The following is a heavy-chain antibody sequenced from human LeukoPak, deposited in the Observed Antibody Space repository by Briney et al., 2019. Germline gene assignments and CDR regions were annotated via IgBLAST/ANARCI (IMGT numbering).Heavy chain of an antibody. J-gene: IGHJ4*02. CDR3: ARWGVVVAATAAL. CDR2: IYYSGST. V-gene: IGHV4-39*01. Sequence: SETLSLTCTASGGSISSSSYYWGWIRQPPGKGLEWIGSIYYSGSTYYNPSLKSRVTISVDTSKNQFSLKLSSVTAADTAVYYCARWGVVVAATAALWGQGTLVTVSS. CDR1: GGSISSSSYY. D-gene: IGHD2-15*01.